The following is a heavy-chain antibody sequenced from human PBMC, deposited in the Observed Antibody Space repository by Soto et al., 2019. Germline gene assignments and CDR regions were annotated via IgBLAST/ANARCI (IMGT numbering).Heavy chain of an antibody. CDR1: GFTFSSYS. V-gene: IGHV3-21*01. J-gene: IGHJ6*02. CDR3: AREYTAWPLAYGLDV. Sequence: GGSLRLSCVGSGFTFSSYSINWVRQAPGRGLEWVSSISSRSDIYYADSVKGRFTISRDNAKNSVSLQMNSLRAEDTAVYYCAREYTAWPLAYGLDVWGQGTTVTVSS. CDR2: ISSRSDI. D-gene: IGHD2-2*02.